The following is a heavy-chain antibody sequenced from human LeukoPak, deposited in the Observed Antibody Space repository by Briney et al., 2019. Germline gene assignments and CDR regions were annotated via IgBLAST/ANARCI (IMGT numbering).Heavy chain of an antibody. J-gene: IGHJ4*02. CDR3: ARANPTAMVLDY. CDR2: IYHSGST. V-gene: IGHV4-30-2*01. Sequence: SQTLSLTCAVSGGSISSGGYSWSWIRQPPGKGLEWIGYIYHSGSTYYNPSLKSRVTISVDRSKNQFSLKLSSVTAADTAVYYCARANPTAMVLDYWGQGTLVTVSS. D-gene: IGHD5-18*01. CDR1: GGSISSGGYS.